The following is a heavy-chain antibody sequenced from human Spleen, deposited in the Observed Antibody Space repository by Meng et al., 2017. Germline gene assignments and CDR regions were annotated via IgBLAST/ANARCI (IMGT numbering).Heavy chain of an antibody. J-gene: IGHJ4*02. CDR2: INTDGSTT. D-gene: IGHD3-10*01. CDR1: GFTFSGSA. CDR3: ARARTYGSGSYSFDY. Sequence: GGSLRLSCAASGFTFSGSAMHWVRQASGKGLVWVSRINTDGSTTSYADSVKGRFTISRDNAKNTLYLQMNSLRAEDTAVYYCARARTYGSGSYSFDYWGQGTLVTVSS. V-gene: IGHV3-74*01.